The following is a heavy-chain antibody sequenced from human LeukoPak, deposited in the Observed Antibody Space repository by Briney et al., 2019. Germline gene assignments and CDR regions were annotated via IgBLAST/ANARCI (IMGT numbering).Heavy chain of an antibody. D-gene: IGHD6-19*01. V-gene: IGHV1-3*01. CDR3: ARARIAVAGTYPDY. J-gene: IGHJ4*02. Sequence: ASVKVSCKASGYTFTSYAMHWVRQAPGQRLEWMGWINAGNGNTKYSQKFQGRVTITRDTSASTAYMELSSLRSEDTAVYYCARARIAVAGTYPDYWGREPWSPSPQ. CDR1: GYTFTSYA. CDR2: INAGNGNT.